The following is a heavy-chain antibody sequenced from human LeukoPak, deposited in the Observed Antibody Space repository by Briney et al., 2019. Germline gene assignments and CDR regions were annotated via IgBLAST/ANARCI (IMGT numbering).Heavy chain of an antibody. CDR3: ARGPYSYDSSGAFDI. V-gene: IGHV4-59*08. J-gene: IGHJ3*02. CDR1: GGSISNYY. D-gene: IGHD3-22*01. Sequence: SETLSLTCTVSGGSISNYYWSWIRQPPGKGLEWIGYIYYSGNTNYNASLKGRVTISVDTSKNQFSLKLSSVTAADTAVYFCARGPYSYDSSGAFDIWGQGTMVTVSS. CDR2: IYYSGNT.